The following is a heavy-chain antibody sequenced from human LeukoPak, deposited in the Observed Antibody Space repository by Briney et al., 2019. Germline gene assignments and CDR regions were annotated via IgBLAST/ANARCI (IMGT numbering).Heavy chain of an antibody. CDR1: GFTVITND. CDR2: LYSDGNT. CDR3: TRGVEPLAANTLAY. Sequence: GGSLRLSCAASGFTVITNDMTWVRQAPGKGLEWVSVLYSDGNTKYADSLQGRFTISRDNSKNTLYLEMNSLSPDDTAVYYCTRGVEPLAANTLAYWGQGTLVTVSS. D-gene: IGHD1-14*01. J-gene: IGHJ4*02. V-gene: IGHV3-53*01.